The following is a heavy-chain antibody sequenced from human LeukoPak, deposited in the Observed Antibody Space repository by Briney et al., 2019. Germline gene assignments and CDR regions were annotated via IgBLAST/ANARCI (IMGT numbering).Heavy chain of an antibody. CDR1: GFTFSSYA. J-gene: IGHJ5*02. V-gene: IGHV3-23*01. D-gene: IGHD2-2*01. Sequence: GGSLRLSCAASGFTFSSYAMSWVRQAPGKGLEWVSAISGSGGSTYYADSVKGRFTISRDNSKNPLYLQMNSLRAEDTAVYYCAKDLYCSSTSCCFDPWGQGTLVTVSS. CDR2: ISGSGGST. CDR3: AKDLYCSSTSCCFDP.